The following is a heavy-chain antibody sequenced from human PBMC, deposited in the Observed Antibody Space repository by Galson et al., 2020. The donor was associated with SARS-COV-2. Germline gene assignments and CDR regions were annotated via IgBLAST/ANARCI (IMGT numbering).Heavy chain of an antibody. D-gene: IGHD3-9*01. Sequence: ASETLSLTCTVSGGSISSSSYYWGWIRQPPGKGLEWIGSIYYSGSTYYNPSLKSRVTISVDTSKNQFSLKLSSVTAADTAVYYCARHKSTYYDILTGYLYYYYGMDVWGQGTTVTVSS. CDR1: GGSISSSSYY. CDR2: IYYSGST. V-gene: IGHV4-39*01. CDR3: ARHKSTYYDILTGYLYYYYGMDV. J-gene: IGHJ6*02.